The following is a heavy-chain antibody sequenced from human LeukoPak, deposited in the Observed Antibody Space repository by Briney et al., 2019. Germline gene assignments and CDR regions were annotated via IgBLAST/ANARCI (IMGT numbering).Heavy chain of an antibody. D-gene: IGHD3-10*01. CDR3: AKDVLTDYYGSGSYYPA. Sequence: GGSLSLSCAASGFTLDDFGMSWVRQAPGLGLEGGFGINLDGGSTGYADSVKGRFTTSRDNAKNSLYLQMNSLSAEDTALYYCAKDVLTDYYGSGSYYPAWGQGTLVTVSS. CDR1: GFTLDDFG. V-gene: IGHV3-20*04. CDR2: INLDGGST. J-gene: IGHJ5*02.